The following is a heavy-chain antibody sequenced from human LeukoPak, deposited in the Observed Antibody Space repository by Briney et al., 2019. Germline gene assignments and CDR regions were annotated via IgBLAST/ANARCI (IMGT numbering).Heavy chain of an antibody. Sequence: SETLSLTCTVSGYSIRSDYYWGWIRQPPGKGLEWIGEINHSGSTNYNPSLKSRVTISVDTSKNQFSLKLSSVTAADTAVYYCARTHRRYYGRGKGAFDIWGQGTMVTVSS. D-gene: IGHD3-10*02. CDR3: ARTHRRYYGRGKGAFDI. CDR2: INHSGST. J-gene: IGHJ3*02. CDR1: GYSIRSDYY. V-gene: IGHV4-38-2*02.